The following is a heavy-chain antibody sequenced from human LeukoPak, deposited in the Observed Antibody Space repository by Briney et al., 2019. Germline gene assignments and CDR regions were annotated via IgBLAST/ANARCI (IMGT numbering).Heavy chain of an antibody. CDR1: AGSFSGYY. Sequence: PSETLSLTCAVYAGSFSGYYWSWIRQPPGKGLERIGEINHSGSTNYNPSLKSRVTISVDTSKNQFSLKLSSVTAADTAVYYCARGRGYSYGYPPGGYWGQGTLVTVSS. V-gene: IGHV4-34*01. CDR2: INHSGST. D-gene: IGHD5-18*01. J-gene: IGHJ4*02. CDR3: ARGRGYSYGYPPGGY.